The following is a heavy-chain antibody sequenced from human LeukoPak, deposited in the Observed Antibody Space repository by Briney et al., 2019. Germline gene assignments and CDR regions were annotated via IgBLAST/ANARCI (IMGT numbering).Heavy chain of an antibody. D-gene: IGHD2-2*02. Sequence: GGSLRLSCTASGFTFGDYAMSWFRQAPGKGLEWVGFIRSKAYGGTTEYAASVNGGFTISRDDSKSIAYLQMNSLKTEDTAVYYCTRGRLRARAAIIFDPWGQGTLVTVSS. J-gene: IGHJ5*02. V-gene: IGHV3-49*03. CDR2: IRSKAYGGTT. CDR1: GFTFGDYA. CDR3: TRGRLRARAAIIFDP.